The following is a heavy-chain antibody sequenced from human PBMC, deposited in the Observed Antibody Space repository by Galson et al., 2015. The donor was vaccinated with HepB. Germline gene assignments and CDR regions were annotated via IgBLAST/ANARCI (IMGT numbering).Heavy chain of an antibody. J-gene: IGHJ6*03. CDR1: GYTFTSYA. V-gene: IGHV7-4-1*02. CDR3: AGEGGSGGAPYYDFWSGYPGYYYMDV. D-gene: IGHD3-3*01. CDR2: INTNTGNP. Sequence: SVKVSCKASGYTFTSYAMNWVRQAPGQGLEWMGWINTNTGNPTYAQGFTGRFVFSLDTSVSTAYLQISSLKAEDTAVYYCAGEGGSGGAPYYDFWSGYPGYYYMDVWGKGTTVTVSS.